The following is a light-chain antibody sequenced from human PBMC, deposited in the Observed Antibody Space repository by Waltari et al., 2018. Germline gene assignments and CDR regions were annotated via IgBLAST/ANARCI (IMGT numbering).Light chain of an antibody. J-gene: IGLJ3*02. CDR1: ALPRQY. Sequence: SSELTQPPSVSVSPGQTAKTTCSGDALPRQYVYWYQQKPGQAPVLLIYKDSERPSGIPERFSGSSSGIIVTLTISGVQAEDEADYYCQSADTSDTWLFGGGTKLTVL. CDR3: QSADTSDTWL. V-gene: IGLV3-25*03. CDR2: KDS.